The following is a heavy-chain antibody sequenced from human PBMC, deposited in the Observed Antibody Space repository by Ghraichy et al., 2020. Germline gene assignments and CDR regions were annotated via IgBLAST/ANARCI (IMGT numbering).Heavy chain of an antibody. CDR2: ISTYNGNT. Sequence: ASVKVSCKASGYTFTSYGFIWVRQAPGQGLEWMGWISTYNGNTNYAQELQGRVTMTTDTSTGTAYMELRSLRSGDTAIYYCARISEVTTPYFGMDVWGQGTTVTVSS. D-gene: IGHD4-17*01. CDR1: GYTFTSYG. V-gene: IGHV1-18*01. J-gene: IGHJ6*02. CDR3: ARISEVTTPYFGMDV.